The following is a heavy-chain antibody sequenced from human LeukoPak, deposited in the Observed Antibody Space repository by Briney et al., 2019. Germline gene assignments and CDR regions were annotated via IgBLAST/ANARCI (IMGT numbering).Heavy chain of an antibody. V-gene: IGHV1-18*01. CDR2: ISAYNGNT. CDR3: ATYSINYYGSSGYLDY. J-gene: IGHJ4*02. Sequence: ASVKVSCKASGYTFTSYGISWVRQAPGQGLEWMGWISAYNGNTNYAQKLQGRVTMTTDTSTSTAYMELRSLRSDDTAVYYCATYSINYYGSSGYLDYWGQGTLVTVSS. D-gene: IGHD3-22*01. CDR1: GYTFTSYG.